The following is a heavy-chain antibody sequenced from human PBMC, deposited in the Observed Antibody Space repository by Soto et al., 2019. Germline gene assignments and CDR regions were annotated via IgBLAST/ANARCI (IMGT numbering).Heavy chain of an antibody. CDR3: ARDSWGLGPVFFDY. V-gene: IGHV3-7*05. Sequence: GGSLRLSCAASGFTFSSYWMSWVRQAPGKGLEWVANIKQDGSEKYYVDSVKGRFTISRDNAKNSLYLQMNSLRAEDTAVYYCARDSWGLGPVFFDYWGQGTLVTVSS. D-gene: IGHD1-26*01. CDR1: GFTFSSYW. CDR2: IKQDGSEK. J-gene: IGHJ4*02.